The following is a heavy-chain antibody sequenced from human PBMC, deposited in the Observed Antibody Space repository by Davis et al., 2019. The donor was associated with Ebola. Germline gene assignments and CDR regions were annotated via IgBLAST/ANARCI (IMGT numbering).Heavy chain of an antibody. D-gene: IGHD3-3*01. CDR3: ARVDYDFWSGYYGNNWFDP. J-gene: IGHJ5*02. CDR1: GGSISSYY. Sequence: MPSETLSLTCTVSGGSISSYYWSWIRQPPGKGLEWIGYIYYSGSTNYNPSLKSRVTISVDTSKNQFSPKLSSVTAADTAVYYCARVDYDFWSGYYGNNWFDPWGQGTLVTVSS. CDR2: IYYSGST. V-gene: IGHV4-59*01.